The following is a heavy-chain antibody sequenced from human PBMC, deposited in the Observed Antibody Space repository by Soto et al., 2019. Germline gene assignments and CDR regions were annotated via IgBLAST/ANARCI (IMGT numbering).Heavy chain of an antibody. Sequence: PSETLCLTCAVAGGSLSSGVYSWSWIRKPPGKGLEWIGYIYHSGSTYYNPSLKSRVTISVDRSKNQFSLKLSSVTAADTAVYYCARGSRRGDYFDYWGQGTLVTVSS. CDR1: GGSLSSGVYS. CDR3: ARGSRRGDYFDY. J-gene: IGHJ4*02. D-gene: IGHD3-10*01. V-gene: IGHV4-30-2*01. CDR2: IYHSGST.